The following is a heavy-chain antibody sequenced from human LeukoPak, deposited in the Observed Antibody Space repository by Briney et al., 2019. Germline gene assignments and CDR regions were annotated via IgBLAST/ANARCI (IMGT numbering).Heavy chain of an antibody. CDR1: GGSISSYH. CDR2: IYSSGST. D-gene: IGHD5-12*01. Sequence: SETLSLTCTVSGGSISSYHWSWIRQPPGKGLQWIGFIYSSGSTNYNPSLKSRVTVSLDTSKNQFSLRVSSVTSADTAVYYCARGNSGYDYAFDIWGQGTMVTVSS. V-gene: IGHV4-59*01. J-gene: IGHJ3*02. CDR3: ARGNSGYDYAFDI.